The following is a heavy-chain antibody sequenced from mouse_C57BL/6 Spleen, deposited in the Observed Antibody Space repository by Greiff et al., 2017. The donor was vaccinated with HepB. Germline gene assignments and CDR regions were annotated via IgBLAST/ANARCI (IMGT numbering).Heavy chain of an antibody. D-gene: IGHD1-1*01. CDR3: ARDYYGTPDY. V-gene: IGHV5-17*01. Sequence: EVKVVESGGGLVKPGGSLKLSCAASGFTFSDYGMHWVRQAPEKGLEWVAYISSGSSTIYYADTVKGRFTISRDNAKNTLFLQMTSLRSEDTAMYYCARDYYGTPDYWGQGTTLTVSS. J-gene: IGHJ2*01. CDR2: ISSGSSTI. CDR1: GFTFSDYG.